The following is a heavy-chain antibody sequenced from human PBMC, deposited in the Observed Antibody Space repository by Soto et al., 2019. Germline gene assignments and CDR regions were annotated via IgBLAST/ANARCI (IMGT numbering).Heavy chain of an antibody. CDR2: INPNSGGT. V-gene: IGHV1-2*04. Sequence: ASVKVSCKASGYTFTGYYMHWVRQAPGQGLEWMGWINPNSGGTNYAQKFQGWVTMTRDTSISTAYMELSRLRSDDTAVYYCATTVTTGYGMDVWGQGTTVTVSS. CDR1: GYTFTGYY. J-gene: IGHJ6*02. CDR3: ATTVTTGYGMDV. D-gene: IGHD4-4*01.